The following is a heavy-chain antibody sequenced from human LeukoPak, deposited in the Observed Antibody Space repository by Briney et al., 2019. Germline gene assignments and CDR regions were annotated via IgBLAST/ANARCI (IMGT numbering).Heavy chain of an antibody. CDR3: AREGIAVAGKGMDV. V-gene: IGHV4-59*01. Sequence: PSETLSLTCTVSGGSISSYYWSWIRQPPGKGLEWIGYIYYSGSTNYNPSLKSRVTISVDTSKNQFSLKLSSVTAADTAVYYCAREGIAVAGKGMDVWGQGTTVTVSS. J-gene: IGHJ6*02. CDR2: IYYSGST. D-gene: IGHD6-19*01. CDR1: GGSISSYY.